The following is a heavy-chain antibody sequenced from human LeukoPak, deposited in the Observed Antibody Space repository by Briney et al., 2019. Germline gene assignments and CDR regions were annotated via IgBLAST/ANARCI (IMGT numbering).Heavy chain of an antibody. CDR2: VSGNGLSK. CDR3: AKGNGDFLDY. J-gene: IGHJ4*02. V-gene: IGHV3-23*01. Sequence: GGSLRLSCAVSGFTFSNHPMTWVRQAPGKGLEWVAGVSGNGLSKYYADSMKGRFTVSRDNAKNTVYLQMNSLRADDTAAYYCAKGNGDFLDYWGQGTLVTVSS. CDR1: GFTFSNHP. D-gene: IGHD1-1*01.